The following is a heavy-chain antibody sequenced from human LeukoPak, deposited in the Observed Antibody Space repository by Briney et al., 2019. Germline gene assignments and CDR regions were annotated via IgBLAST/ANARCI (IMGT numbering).Heavy chain of an antibody. V-gene: IGHV3-15*01. D-gene: IGHD1-7*01. Sequence: PGGSLRLSCAASGFTFSNAWMSWVRQAPGKGLEWVGRIKSKTDGGTTDYAAPVKGRFTISRDDSKNTLYLQMNSLKTEDTAVYYCTTELLGTPRWFDPWGQGTLVTVSS. CDR2: IKSKTDGGTT. CDR1: GFTFSNAW. J-gene: IGHJ5*02. CDR3: TTELLGTPRWFDP.